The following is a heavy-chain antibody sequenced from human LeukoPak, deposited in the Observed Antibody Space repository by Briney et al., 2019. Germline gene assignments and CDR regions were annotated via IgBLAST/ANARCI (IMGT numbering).Heavy chain of an antibody. D-gene: IGHD3/OR15-3a*01. CDR1: GFTFSDYW. CDR3: ARGTGNYYGC. CDR2: IKSDGSST. J-gene: IGHJ4*02. V-gene: IGHV3-74*01. Sequence: PGGSLRLSCAASGFTFSDYWMHWVRQAPGKGLVWVSRIKSDGSSTSYADSVKGRFTITRDSAKNTLYLQMNSLRAEDTAVYCCARGTGNYYGCWGQGTLVTVSS.